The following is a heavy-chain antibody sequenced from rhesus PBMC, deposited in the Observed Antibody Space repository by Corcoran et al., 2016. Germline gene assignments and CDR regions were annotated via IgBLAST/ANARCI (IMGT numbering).Heavy chain of an antibody. Sequence: QVQLQESGPGLVKPSETLSLTCAVSGGSISDDYYWSWIRQPPGKGLEWIGYIYGSGGGTNYKPSLKNRVTISIATSQNQFSLKLSSVTAADTAVYYCARTRLGGYDYWGQGVLVTVSS. CDR1: GGSISDDYY. V-gene: IGHV4-106*01. CDR2: IYGSGGGT. CDR3: ARTRLGGYDY. J-gene: IGHJ4*01. D-gene: IGHD5-12*01.